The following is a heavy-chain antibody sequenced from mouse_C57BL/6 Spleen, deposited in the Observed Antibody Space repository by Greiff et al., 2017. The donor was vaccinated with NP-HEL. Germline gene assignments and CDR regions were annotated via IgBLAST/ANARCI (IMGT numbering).Heavy chain of an antibody. V-gene: IGHV1-15*01. Sequence: QVQLQQSGAELVRPGASVTLSCQASGYTFTDYEMHWVKQTPVHGLEWIGAIDPETGGTAYNQKFKGKAILTADKSSSTAYMELRSLTSEDSAVYYCTRVAPLVDAMDYGGQGTSVTVSP. J-gene: IGHJ4*01. CDR1: GYTFTDYE. CDR3: TRVAPLVDAMDY. CDR2: IDPETGGT. D-gene: IGHD1-1*02.